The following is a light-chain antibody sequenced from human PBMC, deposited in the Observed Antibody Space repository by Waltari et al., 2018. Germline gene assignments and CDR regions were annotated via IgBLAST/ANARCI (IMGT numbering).Light chain of an antibody. CDR3: QQHYDTPLT. CDR2: WAS. J-gene: IGKJ4*01. V-gene: IGKV4-1*01. Sequence: DIVMTQSPDSLAVSLGERATINCKSSQSVLSSFDNKYYLAWYQQRPGHPPKLLIYWASTRESGVPDRFSGSGSGTDFTLTISSLQAEDVAVYFCQQHYDTPLTFGGGTKVEIK. CDR1: QSVLSSFDNKYY.